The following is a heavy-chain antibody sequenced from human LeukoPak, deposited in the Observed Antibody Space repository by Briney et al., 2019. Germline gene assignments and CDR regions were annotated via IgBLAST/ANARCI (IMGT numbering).Heavy chain of an antibody. CDR1: GFTFSSYS. J-gene: IGHJ6*03. D-gene: IGHD5-18*01. Sequence: GGSLRLSCAASGFTFSSYSMNWVRQAPGKGLEWVAVISYDGSNKYYADSVKGRFTISRDNSKNTLYLQMNSLRAEDTAVYYCAKGSADTAMANMDVWGKGTTVTVSS. CDR3: AKGSADTAMANMDV. V-gene: IGHV3-30*18. CDR2: ISYDGSNK.